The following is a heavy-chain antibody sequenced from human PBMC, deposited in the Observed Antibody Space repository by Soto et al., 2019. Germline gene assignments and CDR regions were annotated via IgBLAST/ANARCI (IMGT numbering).Heavy chain of an antibody. CDR2: FDPEDGET. CDR1: GYTLTELS. Sequence: QVQLVQSGAEVKKPGASVKVSCKVSGYTLTELSMHWVRQAPGKGLEWMGGFDPEDGETIYAQKFQGRVTMTKDTSTDTAYMELSSLRSEDTAVYYCATDCSGGSCYWGSYGYWGQGTLVTVSS. V-gene: IGHV1-24*01. J-gene: IGHJ4*02. CDR3: ATDCSGGSCYWGSYGY. D-gene: IGHD2-15*01.